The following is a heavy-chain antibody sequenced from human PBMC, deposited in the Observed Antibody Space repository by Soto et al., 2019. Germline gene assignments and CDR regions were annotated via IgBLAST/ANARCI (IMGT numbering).Heavy chain of an antibody. CDR2: ISYDGSNK. J-gene: IGHJ6*02. V-gene: IGHV3-30*18. D-gene: IGHD3-22*01. CDR3: AKDFPLRITMIVAEAYGMDV. Sequence: QVQLVESGGGVVQPGRSLRLSCAASGFTFSSYGMHWVRQAPGKGLEWVAVISYDGSNKYYADSVKGRFTISRDNSKNTLYLQMNSLRAEDTAVYYCAKDFPLRITMIVAEAYGMDVWGQGTTVTVSS. CDR1: GFTFSSYG.